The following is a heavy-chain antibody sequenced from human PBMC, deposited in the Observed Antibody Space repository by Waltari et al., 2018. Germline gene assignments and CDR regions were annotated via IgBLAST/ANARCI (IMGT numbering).Heavy chain of an antibody. D-gene: IGHD6-19*01. J-gene: IGHJ4*02. CDR1: GGSISSGSYY. Sequence: QVQLQESGPGLVKPSQTLSLTCTVSGGSISSGSYYWSWIRQPAGKGLEWIGRINTSGSTNYNPSLKSRVTISVDTSKNQFSLKLSSVTAADTAVYYCARSSGWYPFDYWGQGTLVTVSS. CDR2: INTSGST. CDR3: ARSSGWYPFDY. V-gene: IGHV4-61*02.